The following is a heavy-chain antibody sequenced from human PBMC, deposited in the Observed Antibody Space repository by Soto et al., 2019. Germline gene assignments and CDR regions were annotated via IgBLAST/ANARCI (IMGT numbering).Heavy chain of an antibody. CDR1: GFTFSIYA. J-gene: IGHJ4*02. CDR2: ISGSGGST. V-gene: IGHV3-23*01. Sequence: EVQLLESGGGLVQPGGSLRLSGAASGFTFSIYAMSWVRQAPGKGLESVSGISGSGGSTYCADSVKGRFTISRDNSKNTLYLQMNSLRAEDTAVYYCAKGSSSGWYVHFDFWGQGTLVTVSS. D-gene: IGHD6-19*01. CDR3: AKGSSSGWYVHFDF.